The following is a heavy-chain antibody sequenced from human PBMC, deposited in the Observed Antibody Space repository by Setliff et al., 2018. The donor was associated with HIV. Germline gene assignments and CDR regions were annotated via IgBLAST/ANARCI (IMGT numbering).Heavy chain of an antibody. V-gene: IGHV4-39*07. CDR2: IYYSGST. CDR1: GGSISSSSYY. Sequence: PSETLSLTCTVSGGSISSSSYYWGWIRQPPGKGLEWIGSIYYSGSTYYNPSLKSRVTMSLDTSKKHFSLNLKSVTAADTAVYYCALTGHRLLRGYMDVWGKGTTVTVSS. CDR3: ALTGHRLLRGYMDV. J-gene: IGHJ6*03. D-gene: IGHD2-15*01.